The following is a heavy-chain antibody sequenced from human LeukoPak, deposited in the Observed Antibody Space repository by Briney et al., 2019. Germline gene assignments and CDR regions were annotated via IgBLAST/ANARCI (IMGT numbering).Heavy chain of an antibody. D-gene: IGHD2-8*01. V-gene: IGHV4-4*02. Sequence: PSETLSLTCGVSGGSISNTNWWSWVRQPPGQGLEWIGEISLSGLTNYNPSLKSRVTVSLDKSKNHLSLNLTSVTAADTAVYYCSGENGAFSPFGYWGQGTLVTVPS. J-gene: IGHJ4*02. CDR1: GGSISNTNW. CDR2: ISLSGLT. CDR3: SGENGAFSPFGY.